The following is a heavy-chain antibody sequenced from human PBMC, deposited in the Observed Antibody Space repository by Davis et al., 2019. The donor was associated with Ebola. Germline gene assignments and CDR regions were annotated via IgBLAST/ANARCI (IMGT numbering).Heavy chain of an antibody. J-gene: IGHJ6*02. D-gene: IGHD3-10*01. CDR2: INHSGST. CDR1: GGSFSGYY. CDR3: ARERYGSGSYYRYYYYYGMDV. V-gene: IGHV4-34*01. Sequence: MPSETLSLTCAVYGGSFSGYYWSWIRQPPGKGLEWIGEINHSGSTNYNASLKSRVTISVDTSKNQFSLKLSSVTAADTAVYYCARERYGSGSYYRYYYYYGMDVWGQGTTVTVSS.